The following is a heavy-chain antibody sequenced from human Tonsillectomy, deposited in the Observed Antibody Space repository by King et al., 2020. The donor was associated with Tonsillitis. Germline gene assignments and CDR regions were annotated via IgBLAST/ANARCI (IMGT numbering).Heavy chain of an antibody. V-gene: IGHV4-59*01. CDR3: ASLGETAMTNWFDP. J-gene: IGHJ5*02. D-gene: IGHD5-18*01. CDR1: GASISSYY. Sequence: QLQESGPGLVKPSETLSLTCTVSGASISSYYWSWIRQPPGKGLEWIGYIYYTGGTNYNPSLKGRVTISVDTSKNQFSLKLSSLTAADTAVYYCASLGETAMTNWFDPWGQGSLVTVSS. CDR2: IYYTGGT.